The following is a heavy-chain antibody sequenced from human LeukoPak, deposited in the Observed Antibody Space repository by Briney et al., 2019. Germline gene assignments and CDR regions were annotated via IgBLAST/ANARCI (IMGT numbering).Heavy chain of an antibody. CDR2: INPSGGST. J-gene: IGHJ5*02. D-gene: IGHD3-22*01. Sequence: ASVKVSCTASGYTFTSYYMHWVRQAPGQGLEWMGIINPSGGSTSYAQKFQGRVTMTRDMSTGTVYMELSSLRSEDTAVYYCARDFNFIYYYDSSVYLNWFDPWGQGTLVTVSS. CDR1: GYTFTSYY. V-gene: IGHV1-46*01. CDR3: ARDFNFIYYYDSSVYLNWFDP.